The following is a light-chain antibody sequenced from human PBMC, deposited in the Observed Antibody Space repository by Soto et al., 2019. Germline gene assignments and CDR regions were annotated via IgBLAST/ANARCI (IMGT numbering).Light chain of an antibody. CDR2: DAS. V-gene: IGKV3-20*01. Sequence: IVLTQSPGTLSLSPGERGALSCRASQSVSSNYVAWYQQKPGQAPRLLIYDASSRATGIPDRFSGSGSGTDFTLTISRLEPEDFAVYYCQQYGGSPRTFGQGTKVDIK. CDR3: QQYGGSPRT. CDR1: QSVSSNY. J-gene: IGKJ1*01.